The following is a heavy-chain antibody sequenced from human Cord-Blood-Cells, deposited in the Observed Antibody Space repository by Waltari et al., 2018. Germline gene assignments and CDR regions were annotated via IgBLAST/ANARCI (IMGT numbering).Heavy chain of an antibody. CDR3: ARGWNYFDY. V-gene: IGHV3-33*01. CDR2: IWYDGSNK. Sequence: QVQLVESGGVVVQPGRSLRLSCAASGFTFGSYGLHWVRQAPGKGLEWVAVIWYDGSNKYYADSVKGRFTISRDNSKNTLYLQMNSPRAEDTAVYYCARGWNYFDYWGQGTLVTVSS. J-gene: IGHJ4*02. D-gene: IGHD1-1*01. CDR1: GFTFGSYG.